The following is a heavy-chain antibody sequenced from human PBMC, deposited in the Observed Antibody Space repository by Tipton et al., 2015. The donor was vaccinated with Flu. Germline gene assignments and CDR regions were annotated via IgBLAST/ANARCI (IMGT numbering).Heavy chain of an antibody. D-gene: IGHD5-12*01. CDR1: GGCIRNYY. V-gene: IGHV4-4*07. CDR2: ISHSGST. Sequence: TLSLTCTVSGGCIRNYYWSWLRQPAGKGLEWIGRISHSGSTNYNVSLNGRVIMSVDPSKGQLSLRLSSATAADTAKYYCARDLRGYSGYTGGDAFDVWGQGTVVTVSS. CDR3: ARDLRGYSGYTGGDAFDV. J-gene: IGHJ3*01.